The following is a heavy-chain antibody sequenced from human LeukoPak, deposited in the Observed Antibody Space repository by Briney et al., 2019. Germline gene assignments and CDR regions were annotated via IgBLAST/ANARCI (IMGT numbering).Heavy chain of an antibody. Sequence: GGSLRLSCEASGFTFSSYAMSWVRPAPGKGLSWVSVISSSADSTYYADSVKGRFTISRGNSKNTLFLPMDSLRAEDTAVYYCAKPLEKYPYGGNCDYWGQGILVTVSS. CDR1: GFTFSSYA. CDR2: ISSSADST. V-gene: IGHV3-23*01. CDR3: AKPLEKYPYGGNCDY. D-gene: IGHD4-23*01. J-gene: IGHJ4*02.